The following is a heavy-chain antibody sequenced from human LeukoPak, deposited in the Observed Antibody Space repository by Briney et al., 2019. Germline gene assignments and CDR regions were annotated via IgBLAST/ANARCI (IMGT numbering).Heavy chain of an antibody. J-gene: IGHJ4*02. D-gene: IGHD3-22*01. V-gene: IGHV1-2*02. CDR3: ARDGYYDSSGYYWSQMGTFDY. CDR1: GYTFTGYY. CDR2: INPNSGGT. Sequence: EASVKLSCTASGYTFTGYYMHWVRQAPGQGLEWMGWINPNSGGTNYAQKFQGRVTMTRDTSISTAYMELSRLRSDDTAVYFCARDGYYDSSGYYWSQMGTFDYWGQGTLVTVSS.